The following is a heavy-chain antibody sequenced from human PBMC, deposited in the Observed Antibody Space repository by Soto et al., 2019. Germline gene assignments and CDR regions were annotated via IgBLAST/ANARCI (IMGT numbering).Heavy chain of an antibody. CDR1: GFSLSNAW. Sequence: GXSLRLACAASGFSLSNAWMNWFRQAPVNGLEWLDRIKSKTDGGTTDYAEPVKGRFTISRDDSKNTLYLQMNSLKTEDTVVYYCTTVKAARPYYYYGMDVWGQGTTVSVSS. V-gene: IGHV3-15*07. D-gene: IGHD6-6*01. CDR2: IKSKTDGGTT. CDR3: TTVKAARPYYYYGMDV. J-gene: IGHJ6*02.